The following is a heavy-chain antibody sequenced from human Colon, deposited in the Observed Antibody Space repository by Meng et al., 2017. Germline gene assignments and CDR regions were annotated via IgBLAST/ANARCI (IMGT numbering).Heavy chain of an antibody. CDR3: VRESTSIAGSPPHY. CDR1: GYSIGSGYY. V-gene: IGHV4-38-2*02. J-gene: IGHJ4*02. D-gene: IGHD3-10*01. Sequence: SETLSLTCTVSGYSIGSGYYWGWIRQPPGKGLEWIGSIFHSGTTYYNPSLNTRVTMSVDTSKNQFSLKLSSATAADTAVYYCVRESTSIAGSPPHYWGQGPLVTFSS. CDR2: IFHSGTT.